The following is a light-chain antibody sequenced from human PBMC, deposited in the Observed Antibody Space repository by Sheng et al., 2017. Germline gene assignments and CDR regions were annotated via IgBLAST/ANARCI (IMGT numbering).Light chain of an antibody. CDR2: EAS. Sequence: DIQMTQSPSTLSTSVGDRVTITCRASQSISSWLAWYQQKPGKAPKLLIFEASTLEGGVPSRFSGSGSGTEFTLTISSLQPDDVATYYCQQYNTYPGTFGQGTKVEIK. CDR1: QSISSW. J-gene: IGKJ1*01. CDR3: QQYNTYPGT. V-gene: IGKV1-5*03.